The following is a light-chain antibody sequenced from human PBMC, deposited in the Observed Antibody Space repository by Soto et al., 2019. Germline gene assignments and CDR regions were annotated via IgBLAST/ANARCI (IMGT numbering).Light chain of an antibody. V-gene: IGKV1-39*01. J-gene: IGKJ1*01. Sequence: DIQMTQSPSSLSASVGDRVTITCRSSQTISSFLNWYQQRPGKAPKLLIYAASSLQSGVPPRFSGSGSGTYFTLTISSLQPEDFATYFCQHSYTTPWTFGQGTKVDI. CDR1: QTISSF. CDR3: QHSYTTPWT. CDR2: AAS.